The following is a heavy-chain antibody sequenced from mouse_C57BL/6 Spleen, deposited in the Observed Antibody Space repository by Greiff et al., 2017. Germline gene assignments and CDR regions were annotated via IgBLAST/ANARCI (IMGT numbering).Heavy chain of an antibody. Sequence: QVQLQQPGAELVRPGTSVKLSCKASGYTFTGSWMHWVKQRPGQGLEWIGVIDPSDSYTNYNQKFKGKATLTVDTSSSTAYMQLSSLTSEDSAVYYCARGGITTVVAGVDYWGQGTTLTVSS. CDR1: GYTFTGSW. CDR2: IDPSDSYT. J-gene: IGHJ2*01. V-gene: IGHV1-59*01. CDR3: ARGGITTVVAGVDY. D-gene: IGHD1-1*01.